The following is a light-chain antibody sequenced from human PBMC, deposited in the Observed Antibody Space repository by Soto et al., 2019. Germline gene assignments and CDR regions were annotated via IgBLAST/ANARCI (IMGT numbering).Light chain of an antibody. V-gene: IGKV1-5*03. CDR2: KAS. CDR1: QSISSW. Sequence: DIQVTQSPSTLSASVGDRVTLTCRASQSISSWLAWYQQIPGKAPKLLIYKASSLESGVPSRFSGSGSGTEFTLTISSLQPDDFATYYCQQYNSYPYPFGQGTKLEIK. J-gene: IGKJ2*01. CDR3: QQYNSYPYP.